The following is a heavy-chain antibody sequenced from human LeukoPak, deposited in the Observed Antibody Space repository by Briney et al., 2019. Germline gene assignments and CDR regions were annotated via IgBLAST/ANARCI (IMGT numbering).Heavy chain of an antibody. CDR2: TSYDGGNK. Sequence: PGGSLRLSCAASGFTFSSYGMHWVRQAPGKGLEWVAVTSYDGGNKYYADSVKGRFTISRDNSKNTLYLQMNSLRAEDTAVYYCAKTMIVVVIDDAFDIWGQGTMVTVSS. CDR1: GFTFSSYG. J-gene: IGHJ3*02. D-gene: IGHD3-22*01. V-gene: IGHV3-30*18. CDR3: AKTMIVVVIDDAFDI.